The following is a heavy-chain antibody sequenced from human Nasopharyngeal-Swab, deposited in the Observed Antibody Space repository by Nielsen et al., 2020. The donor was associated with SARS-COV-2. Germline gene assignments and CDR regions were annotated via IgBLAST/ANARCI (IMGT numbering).Heavy chain of an antibody. Sequence: GSLKLSCAASGFTFSSYAMSWVRQAPGKGLEWVSAISGSGGSTYCADSVKGRFTISRDNSKNTLYLQMNSLRAEDTAVYYCAKAPRGITMSYFQHWGQGTLVTVSS. CDR1: GFTFSSYA. V-gene: IGHV3-23*01. CDR2: ISGSGGST. CDR3: AKAPRGITMSYFQH. D-gene: IGHD3-10*02. J-gene: IGHJ1*01.